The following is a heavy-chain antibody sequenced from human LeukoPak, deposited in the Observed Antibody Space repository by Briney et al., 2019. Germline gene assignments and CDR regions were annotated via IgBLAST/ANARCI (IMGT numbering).Heavy chain of an antibody. CDR2: ISPSRGDT. CDR1: GYTFTAYY. J-gene: IGHJ4*02. Sequence: ASVKVSCKASGYTFTAYYIHRVRQAPGQGLEWMGRISPSRGDTNYAQQFQGRVTMTRDTSITTAYMELSRLSPDDTAVYFCAMQYNCGGDCFPYYFDYWGQGALVTVSS. V-gene: IGHV1-2*06. D-gene: IGHD2-21*02. CDR3: AMQYNCGGDCFPYYFDY.